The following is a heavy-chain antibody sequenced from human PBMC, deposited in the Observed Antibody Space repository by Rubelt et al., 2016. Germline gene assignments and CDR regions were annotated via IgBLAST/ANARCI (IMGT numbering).Heavy chain of an antibody. Sequence: GGSLRLSCAASGFTFRSYAMTWVPEAPGRGLEWVSAIGGSDERPYYADSVKGPLTISRDNSKNTLHLQMTSLRAEDTAIHYCAKLTSGIRGGMDVWGQGTTGTVT. CDR1: GFTFRSYA. CDR3: AKLTSGIRGGMDV. CDR2: IGGSDERP. J-gene: IGHJ6*02. D-gene: IGHD1-14*01. V-gene: IGHV3-23*01.